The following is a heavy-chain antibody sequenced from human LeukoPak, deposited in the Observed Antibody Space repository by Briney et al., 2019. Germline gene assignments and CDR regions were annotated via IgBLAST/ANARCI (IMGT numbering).Heavy chain of an antibody. CDR2: ISGSGGST. J-gene: IGHJ4*02. Sequence: GGSLRLSCAAFGFTFSSYAMSWVRQAPGKGLEWVSAISGSGGSTYYADSVKGRFTISRDNSKNTLYLQMNSLRAEATAVYYCAKDRSGWYYFDYWGQGTLVTVSS. D-gene: IGHD6-19*01. CDR1: GFTFSSYA. V-gene: IGHV3-23*01. CDR3: AKDRSGWYYFDY.